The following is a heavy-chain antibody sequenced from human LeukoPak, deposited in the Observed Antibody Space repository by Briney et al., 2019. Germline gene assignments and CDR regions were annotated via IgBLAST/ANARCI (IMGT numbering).Heavy chain of an antibody. V-gene: IGHV1-2*02. Sequence: GASVKVSCKASGYTFTGYYMHWVRQAPGQGLAWVGWINPNSGGTNYAQKFQGRVTMTRDTSISTAYMELSRLRSDDTAVYYCARGGGQDGYNEGVPWSYWGQGTLVTVSS. CDR1: GYTFTGYY. J-gene: IGHJ4*02. D-gene: IGHD5-24*01. CDR3: ARGGGQDGYNEGVPWSY. CDR2: INPNSGGT.